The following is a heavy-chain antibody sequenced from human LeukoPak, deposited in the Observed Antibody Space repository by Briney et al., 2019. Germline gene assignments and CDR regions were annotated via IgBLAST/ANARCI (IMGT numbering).Heavy chain of an antibody. V-gene: IGHV3-73*01. D-gene: IGHD3-3*01. J-gene: IGHJ4*02. Sequence: WGSLRLSCAASGFTFSGSAMHWVRQASGKGLDWVGLIGNKVSNYVTEYAASLRGRFTIFRDDSKDTAYLQVNSLKTEDTAVYYCAGNYDSWTGLNYWGQGTLVTVSS. CDR3: AGNYDSWTGLNY. CDR1: GFTFSGSA. CDR2: IGNKVSNYVT.